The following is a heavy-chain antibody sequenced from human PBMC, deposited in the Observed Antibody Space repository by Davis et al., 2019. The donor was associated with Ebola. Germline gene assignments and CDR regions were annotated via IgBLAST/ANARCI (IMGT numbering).Heavy chain of an antibody. CDR1: GYNFPGYW. CDR3: ASLRRTITGMDDGFDI. V-gene: IGHV5-51*01. Sequence: KVSCKGSGYNFPGYWIGWVRQMRGKGLEWMGIIYPRDSDTSYSPSFRGQVTIPADKSIKTAFLQWSSLRASDTAMYYCASLRRTITGMDDGFDIWGEGTMVTVSS. CDR2: IYPRDSDT. D-gene: IGHD2-8*02. J-gene: IGHJ3*02.